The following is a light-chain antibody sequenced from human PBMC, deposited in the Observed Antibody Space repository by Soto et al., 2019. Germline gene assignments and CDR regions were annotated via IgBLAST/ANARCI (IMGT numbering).Light chain of an antibody. Sequence: QSALTQPASVSGSPGQSIAISCTGTSSDIGAYAYVSWYQQHPGKIPKLIVFDVNYRPSGVSSHFSGSKSGNTASLTLSGLQAEDEADYYCGSYTGSNSVIFGGGTKVTVL. V-gene: IGLV2-14*03. CDR2: DVN. CDR1: SSDIGAYAY. CDR3: GSYTGSNSVI. J-gene: IGLJ2*01.